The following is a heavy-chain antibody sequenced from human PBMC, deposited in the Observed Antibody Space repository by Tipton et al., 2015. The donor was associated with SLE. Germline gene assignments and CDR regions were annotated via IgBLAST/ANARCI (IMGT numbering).Heavy chain of an antibody. Sequence: TLSLTCTVSGGSISSGGYYWSWIRQHPGKGLEWIGYIYYSGSTYYNPSLKSRVTISVDPSKNQFSLKLTSVTAADTSVYYCARVIPDYELDAFDIWGQGTMVTVSS. CDR1: GGSISSGGYY. CDR3: ARVIPDYELDAFDI. CDR2: IYYSGST. J-gene: IGHJ3*02. D-gene: IGHD4-17*01. V-gene: IGHV4-31*03.